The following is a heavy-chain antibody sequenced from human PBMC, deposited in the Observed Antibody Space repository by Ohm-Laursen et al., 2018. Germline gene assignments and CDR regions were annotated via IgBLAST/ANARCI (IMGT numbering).Heavy chain of an antibody. D-gene: IGHD5-12*01. V-gene: IGHV3-7*01. CDR1: GFTFSTYW. Sequence: SLRLSCAASGFTFSTYWMNWFRQAPGKGLESVASINQDGSEKYFVDSVRGRFTIYRDNAKNSLYLQMNSLRAEDTAVYYCARDVAHGGYGFGMDVWGQGTTVTVSS. J-gene: IGHJ6*02. CDR2: INQDGSEK. CDR3: ARDVAHGGYGFGMDV.